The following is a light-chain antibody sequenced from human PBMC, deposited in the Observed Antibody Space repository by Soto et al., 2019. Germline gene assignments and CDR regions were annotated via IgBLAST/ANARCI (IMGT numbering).Light chain of an antibody. Sequence: EIVMTQSPASLSVSPGERATLSCRASQSVSSNLAWYQQKPGQAPRLLIHGASARATGIPDRFSGSGSGTEFPLTISSLQSEDGAVYYCQQYNNWMWTFGQGTKVEF. CDR3: QQYNNWMWT. CDR2: GAS. J-gene: IGKJ1*01. CDR1: QSVSSN. V-gene: IGKV3-15*01.